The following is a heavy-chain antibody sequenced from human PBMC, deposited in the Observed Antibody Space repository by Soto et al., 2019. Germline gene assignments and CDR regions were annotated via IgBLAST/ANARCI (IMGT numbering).Heavy chain of an antibody. J-gene: IGHJ5*02. CDR3: AKDAFYDFWGRNWFDP. CDR1: GFTFNTYA. D-gene: IGHD3-3*01. CDR2: INGNGGST. V-gene: IGHV3-23*01. Sequence: EVQLLESGGGLVQPGGSLRLSCVASGFTFNTYAMSWVRPAPGKGLEWVSGINGNGGSTYYADSVKGRFTISRDNSKNTLCLQMNSLRAEDTAVDYCAKDAFYDFWGRNWFDPWGQGSLVIVSS.